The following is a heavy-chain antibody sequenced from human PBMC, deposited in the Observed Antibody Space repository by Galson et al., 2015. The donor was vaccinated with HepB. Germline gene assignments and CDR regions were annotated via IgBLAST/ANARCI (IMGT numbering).Heavy chain of an antibody. V-gene: IGHV1-24*01. CDR3: ATGGYITGTSVPYYYGMDV. Sequence: SVKVSCKVSGYTLTELSMHWVRQAPGKGLEWMGGFDPEDGETIYAQKFQGRVTMTEDTSTDTAYMELSSLRSEDTAVYYCATGGYITGTSVPYYYGMDVWGQGTTVTVSS. CDR2: FDPEDGET. J-gene: IGHJ6*02. CDR1: GYTLTELS. D-gene: IGHD1-7*01.